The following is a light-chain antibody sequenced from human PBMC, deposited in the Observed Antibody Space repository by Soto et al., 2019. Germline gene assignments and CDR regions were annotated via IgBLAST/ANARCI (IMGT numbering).Light chain of an antibody. CDR2: WAS. Sequence: SCWSSPTVLYSSNNKNYLAWYQQKPGQPPKLLIYWASTRESGVPDRFSGSGSGTDFTLTINSLQAEDVAVYYCQHYYTTPLTFGGGTKVEIK. CDR1: PTVLYSSNNKNY. CDR3: QHYYTTPLT. J-gene: IGKJ4*01. V-gene: IGKV4-1*01.